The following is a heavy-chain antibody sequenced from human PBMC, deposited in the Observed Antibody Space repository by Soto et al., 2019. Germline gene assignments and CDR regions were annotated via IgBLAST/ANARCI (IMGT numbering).Heavy chain of an antibody. J-gene: IGHJ5*02. CDR1: GGSFSGYY. CDR3: ARGRIVVVPQRGWFAP. CDR2: INHSGST. V-gene: IGHV4-34*01. Sequence: QVQLQQWGAGLLKPSETLSLTCAVYGGSFSGYYWSWIRQPPGKGLEWIGEINHSGSTNYNPSLKSRVTIAVDTSTNQFSLKLSSVTAADTAVYYCARGRIVVVPQRGWFAPWGQGTLCAFSS. D-gene: IGHD2-2*01.